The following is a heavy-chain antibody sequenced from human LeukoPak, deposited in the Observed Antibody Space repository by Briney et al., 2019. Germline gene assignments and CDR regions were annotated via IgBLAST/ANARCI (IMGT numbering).Heavy chain of an antibody. Sequence: PGRSLRLSCAASGFTFSSYGMHWVRQAPGKGLEWVAVISYDGSNKYYADSVKGRFTISRDNSKNTLYLQMNSLRAEDTAVYSCAKDLWFGELSDWFDPWGQGTLVTVSS. CDR1: GFTFSSYG. J-gene: IGHJ5*02. D-gene: IGHD3-10*01. CDR3: AKDLWFGELSDWFDP. V-gene: IGHV3-30*18. CDR2: ISYDGSNK.